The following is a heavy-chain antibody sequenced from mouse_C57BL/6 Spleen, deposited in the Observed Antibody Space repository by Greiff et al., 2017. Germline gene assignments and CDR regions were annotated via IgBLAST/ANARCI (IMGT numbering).Heavy chain of an antibody. CDR1: GYTFTDYE. D-gene: IGHD1-1*01. CDR3: TRSYGSSYEGYFDV. Sequence: VQLQESGAELVRPGASVTLSCKASGYTFTDYEMHWVKQTPVHGLEWIGAIDPETGGTAYNQKFKGKAILTADKSSSTAYMELRSLTSEDSAVYYCTRSYGSSYEGYFDVWGTGTTVTVSS. V-gene: IGHV1-15*01. CDR2: IDPETGGT. J-gene: IGHJ1*03.